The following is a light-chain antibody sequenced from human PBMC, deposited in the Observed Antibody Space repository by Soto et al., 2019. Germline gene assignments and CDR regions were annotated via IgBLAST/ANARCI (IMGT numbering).Light chain of an antibody. CDR3: HQYDSSPVT. CDR2: GAS. Sequence: EIVLTQSPGTLSLSPGERATLSCRASQSVSSSYLAWYQQKPGQAPRLLIYGASSRATGIPDRFSGSGSGTDFTLTISRPEPEDFAVYYCHQYDSSPVTFGQGTKVEIK. V-gene: IGKV3-20*01. CDR1: QSVSSSY. J-gene: IGKJ1*01.